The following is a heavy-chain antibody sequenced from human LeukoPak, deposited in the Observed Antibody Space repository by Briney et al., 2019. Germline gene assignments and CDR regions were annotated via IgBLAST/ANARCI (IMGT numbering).Heavy chain of an antibody. J-gene: IGHJ4*02. D-gene: IGHD6-6*01. CDR1: GGSFSGYY. Sequence: PSETLSLTCAVYGGSFSGYYWSWIRQPPGKGLEWIGEINHSGSTNYNPSLKSRVTISVDTSKNQFSLKLSSVTAADTAVYYCARSAGSSGVQFDYWGQGTLVTVSS. CDR2: INHSGST. V-gene: IGHV4-34*01. CDR3: ARSAGSSGVQFDY.